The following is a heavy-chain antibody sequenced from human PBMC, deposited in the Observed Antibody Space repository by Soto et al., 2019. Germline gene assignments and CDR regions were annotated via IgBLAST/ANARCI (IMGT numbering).Heavy chain of an antibody. CDR2: IIPIFGTA. D-gene: IGHD2-2*02. V-gene: IGHV1-69*01. CDR3: GGGDIVVVPAAIGSYYYYGMDV. CDR1: GGTFSSYA. Sequence: QVQLVQSGAEVKKPGSSVKVSCKASGGTFSSYAISWVRQAPGQGLEWMGGIIPIFGTANYAQKFQGRVTITADESRRTAYLDLSSLRSEDTAVSYCGGGDIVVVPAAIGSYYYYGMDVWGQGTTVTVSS. J-gene: IGHJ6*02.